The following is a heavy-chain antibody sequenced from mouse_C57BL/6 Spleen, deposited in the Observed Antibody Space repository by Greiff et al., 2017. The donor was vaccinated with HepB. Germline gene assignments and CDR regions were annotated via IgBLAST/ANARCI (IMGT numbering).Heavy chain of an antibody. Sequence: EVHLVESGGGLVKPGGSLKLSCAASGFTFSSYTMSWVRQTPEKRLEWVATISGGGGNTYYPDSVKGRFTISRDNAKNTLYLQMSSLRSEDTALYYCARQRDGYFDYWGQGTTLTVSS. CDR1: GFTFSSYT. J-gene: IGHJ2*01. CDR3: ARQRDGYFDY. CDR2: ISGGGGNT. V-gene: IGHV5-9*01.